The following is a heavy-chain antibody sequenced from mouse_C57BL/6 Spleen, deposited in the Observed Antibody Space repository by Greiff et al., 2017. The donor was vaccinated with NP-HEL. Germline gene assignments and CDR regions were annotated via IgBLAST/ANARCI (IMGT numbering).Heavy chain of an antibody. Sequence: QVQLQQSGAELVKPGASVKISCKASGYAFSSYWMSWVKQRPGKGLEWIGQIYPGDGDTNYNGKFKGKATLTADKSSSTAYMQLICLTAEDSAVYFCARSITTVVATGGYFDVWGTGTTVTVSS. CDR2: IYPGDGDT. J-gene: IGHJ1*03. CDR1: GYAFSSYW. CDR3: ARSITTVVATGGYFDV. D-gene: IGHD1-1*01. V-gene: IGHV1-80*01.